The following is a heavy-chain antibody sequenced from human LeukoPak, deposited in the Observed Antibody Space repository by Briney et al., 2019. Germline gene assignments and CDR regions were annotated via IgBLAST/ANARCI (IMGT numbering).Heavy chain of an antibody. V-gene: IGHV4-59*01. CDR3: AGRSARYFDS. D-gene: IGHD1-26*01. J-gene: IGHJ4*02. CDR2: VFYSGPT. Sequence: ALETLSLTCTVSGDSLDSYYWSWIRQPPGEGLQWIGYVFYSGPTNYDASLKSRVAISVDRSKNQFSLKLTSVSAADTAVYYCAGRSARYFDSWGQGTPVTVSS. CDR1: GDSLDSYY.